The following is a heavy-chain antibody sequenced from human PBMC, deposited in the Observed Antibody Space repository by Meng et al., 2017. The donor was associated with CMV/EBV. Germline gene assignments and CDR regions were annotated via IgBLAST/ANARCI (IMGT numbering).Heavy chain of an antibody. CDR3: ASGTAMELGFDY. D-gene: IGHD5-18*01. V-gene: IGHV3-21*04. Sequence: LSLTCAASGFTFSSYSMNWVRQAPGKGLEWVSSISSSSSYIYYADSVKGRFTISRDNSKNTLYLQMNSLRAEDTAVYYCASGTAMELGFDYWGQGTLVTVSS. CDR2: ISSSSSYI. CDR1: GFTFSSYS. J-gene: IGHJ4*02.